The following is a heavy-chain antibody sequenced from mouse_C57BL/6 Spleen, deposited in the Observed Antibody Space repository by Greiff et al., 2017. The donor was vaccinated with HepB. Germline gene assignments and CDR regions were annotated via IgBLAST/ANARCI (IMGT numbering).Heavy chain of an antibody. V-gene: IGHV1-39*01. J-gene: IGHJ3*01. CDR2: INPNYGTT. CDR3: ARGYYGSTAWFAY. Sequence: EVKLMESGPELVKPGASVKISCKASGYSFTDYNMNWVKQSNGKSLEWIGVINPNYGTTSYNQKFKGKATLTVDQSSSTAYMQLNSLTSEDSAVYYCARGYYGSTAWFAYWGQGTLVTVSA. CDR1: GYSFTDYN. D-gene: IGHD1-1*01.